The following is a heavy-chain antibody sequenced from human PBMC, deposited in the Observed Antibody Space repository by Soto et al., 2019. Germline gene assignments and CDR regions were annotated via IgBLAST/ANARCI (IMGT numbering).Heavy chain of an antibody. D-gene: IGHD2-2*01. J-gene: IGHJ4*02. V-gene: IGHV4-31*03. Sequence: SDTLSLTCTVSGGSNIRDGYYWSWIRQHPGKGLEWIAYISYSWSSYSNPSLKSRVTISADTSKNQFSLRLTSVTAADTAVYFCARATPAGSADFWGQGTLVTVSS. CDR2: ISYSWSS. CDR1: GGSNIRDGYY. CDR3: ARATPAGSADF.